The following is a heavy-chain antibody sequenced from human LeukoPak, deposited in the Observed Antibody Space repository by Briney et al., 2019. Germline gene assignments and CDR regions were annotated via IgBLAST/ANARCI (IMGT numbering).Heavy chain of an antibody. V-gene: IGHV3-23*01. D-gene: IGHD1-7*01. CDR1: GFTFSTYA. Sequence: GGSLRLSCAASGFTFSTYAMSWVRQAPGEGLEWVSAISDSAGSTYYADSVKGRFTISRDNSKNTLYLQMNSLRGEDTAVYYCAKDREGTIADYFDYWGQGTLVTVSS. CDR2: ISDSAGST. CDR3: AKDREGTIADYFDY. J-gene: IGHJ4*02.